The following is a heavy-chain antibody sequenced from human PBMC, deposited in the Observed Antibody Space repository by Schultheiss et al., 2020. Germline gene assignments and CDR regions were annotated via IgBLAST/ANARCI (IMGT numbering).Heavy chain of an antibody. J-gene: IGHJ6*02. CDR2: IRCKANSHAT. CDR1: GFTFSGSA. D-gene: IGHD2-21*02. Sequence: GGSLRLSCAASGFTFSGSAMHWVRQASGKGLEWVGRIRCKANSHATAYAASVKGRFTISRDDSKNTAYLQMNSLKTEDTAVYYCARDWMSYCGGDCHLDGMDVWGQGTTVTVSS. V-gene: IGHV3-73*01. CDR3: ARDWMSYCGGDCHLDGMDV.